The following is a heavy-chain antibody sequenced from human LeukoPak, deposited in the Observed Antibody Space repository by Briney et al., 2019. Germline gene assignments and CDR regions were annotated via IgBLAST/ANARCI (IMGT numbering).Heavy chain of an antibody. CDR1: GGSISSGDYY. J-gene: IGHJ2*01. CDR2: IYYSGST. CDR3: AREGYYDSSGRFGCFDL. Sequence: TSQTLSLTCTVSGGSISSGDYYWSWIRQPPGKGLEWIGYIYYSGSTYYNPSLKSRVTISVDTSKNQFSLKLSSVTAADTAVYYCAREGYYDSSGRFGCFDLWGRGTLVTVSS. D-gene: IGHD3-22*01. V-gene: IGHV4-30-4*08.